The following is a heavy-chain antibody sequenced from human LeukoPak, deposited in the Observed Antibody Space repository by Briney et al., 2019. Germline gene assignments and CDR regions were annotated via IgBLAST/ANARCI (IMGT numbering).Heavy chain of an antibody. Sequence: ASVKVSCKASGYTFTGYFMHWVRQAPGQGPEWMGWINPNSGGTNYAQKFQGRVIMTRDTSISTAYMELSRLRSDDTAVYYCARVSEYYYFDYWGQGTLVTVSS. CDR3: ARVSEYYYFDY. J-gene: IGHJ4*02. CDR1: GYTFTGYF. CDR2: INPNSGGT. D-gene: IGHD2/OR15-2a*01. V-gene: IGHV1-2*02.